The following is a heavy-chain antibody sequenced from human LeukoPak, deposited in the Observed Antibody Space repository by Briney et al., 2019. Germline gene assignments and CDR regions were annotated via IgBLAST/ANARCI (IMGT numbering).Heavy chain of an antibody. J-gene: IGHJ4*02. D-gene: IGHD2-2*01. CDR2: ISSSGGSP. CDR3: AKDQALSLSSSRALDY. Sequence: GGSLRLSCAASGFTFSSYSMNWVRQAPGKGLEWVSAISSSGGSPYYADSVNGRFTISRDNSKNTLYLQMNSPRAEDTALYYCAKDQALSLSSSRALDYWGQGTLVTVSS. V-gene: IGHV3-23*01. CDR1: GFTFSSYS.